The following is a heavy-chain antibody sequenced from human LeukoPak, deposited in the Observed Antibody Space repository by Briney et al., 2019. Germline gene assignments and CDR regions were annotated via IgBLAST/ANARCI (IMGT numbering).Heavy chain of an antibody. J-gene: IGHJ4*02. V-gene: IGHV3-74*01. CDR2: VNSDGSTT. Sequence: GGSLRLSCAASGFPFSNYWMHWVRQAPGKGLVWVSRVNSDGSTTNYADSVKGRFTISRDNAENTLYMRMNSLRPEDTAVYYCARAPYSSSWYWYQFDYWGQGNLVTVSS. CDR3: ARAPYSSSWYWYQFDY. CDR1: GFPFSNYW. D-gene: IGHD6-13*01.